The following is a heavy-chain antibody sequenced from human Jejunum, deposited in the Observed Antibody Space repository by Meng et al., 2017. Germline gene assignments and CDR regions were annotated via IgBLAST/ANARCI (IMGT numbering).Heavy chain of an antibody. Sequence: HVPLQEAGPGLVKPSGTLSLTCAGSGDFTSSSARWTWVRQAPGRGLEWIGEVWHSGATYYNPSLESRLTISIDTSNNRFSLELSSATAADTAVYYCARGVLERYFDYWGQGALVTVSS. V-gene: IGHV4-4*02. CDR2: VWHSGAT. J-gene: IGHJ4*02. CDR1: GDFTSSSAR. D-gene: IGHD3-10*01. CDR3: ARGVLERYFDY.